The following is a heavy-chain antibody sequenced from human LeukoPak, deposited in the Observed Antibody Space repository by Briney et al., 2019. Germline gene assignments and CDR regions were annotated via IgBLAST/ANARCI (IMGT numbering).Heavy chain of an antibody. J-gene: IGHJ4*02. V-gene: IGHV1-58*01. Sequence: SVKVSCKASGFTFTSSAVRWVRQARGQRLEWIGWIVVGSGNTNYAQKFQERVTITRDMSTSTAYMELSSLRSEDTAVYYCARAKRVGATLDYWGQGTLVTVSS. CDR1: GFTFTSSA. CDR2: IVVGSGNT. CDR3: ARAKRVGATLDY. D-gene: IGHD1-26*01.